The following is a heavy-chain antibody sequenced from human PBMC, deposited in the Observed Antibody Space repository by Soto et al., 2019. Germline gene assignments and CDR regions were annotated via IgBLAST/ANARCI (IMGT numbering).Heavy chain of an antibody. CDR3: ARGITMVRGVSRYYYYGLDV. J-gene: IGHJ6*02. Sequence: SETLSLTCAVSGGSISSSNWWSWVRQPPGKGLEWIGEIYHSGSTNYNPSLKSRVTISVDKSKNQFSLKLSSVTAADTAVYYCARGITMVRGVSRYYYYGLDVWGQGPTVTVSS. CDR1: GGSISSSNW. D-gene: IGHD3-10*01. CDR2: IYHSGST. V-gene: IGHV4-4*02.